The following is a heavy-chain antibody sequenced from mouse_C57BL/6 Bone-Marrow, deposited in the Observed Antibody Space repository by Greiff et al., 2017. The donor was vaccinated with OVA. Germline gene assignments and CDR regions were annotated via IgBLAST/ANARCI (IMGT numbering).Heavy chain of an antibody. CDR2: IYPGSGST. Sequence: QVQLQQPGAELVKPGASVKMSCKASGYTFTSYWITWVKQRPGQGLEWIGDIYPGSGSTNYNEKFKSKATLTVDTSSSTAYMQLSSLTSEDSAVYYCAITSYYGNLFAYWGQGTLVTVSA. D-gene: IGHD2-1*01. J-gene: IGHJ3*01. V-gene: IGHV1-55*01. CDR3: AITSYYGNLFAY. CDR1: GYTFTSYW.